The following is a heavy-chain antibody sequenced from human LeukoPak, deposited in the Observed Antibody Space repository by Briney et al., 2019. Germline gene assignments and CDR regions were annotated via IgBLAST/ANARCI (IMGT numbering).Heavy chain of an antibody. CDR3: ARTRPTVQGWGFDY. CDR2: ISPYNGDT. J-gene: IGHJ4*02. D-gene: IGHD4-17*01. Sequence: ASVKVSCKASGYTFTNYGITWVRQAPGQGLEWVGWISPYNGDTNYGQKLQGRLTMTTDTSTTTAYVEVRSLTSDDTAVYFCARTRPTVQGWGFDYWGQGTLVTVSS. CDR1: GYTFTNYG. V-gene: IGHV1-18*01.